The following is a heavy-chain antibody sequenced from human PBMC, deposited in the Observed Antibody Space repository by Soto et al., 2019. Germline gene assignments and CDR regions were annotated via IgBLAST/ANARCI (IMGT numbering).Heavy chain of an antibody. CDR2: IKAYSGNT. CDR1: GYTFPTSP. V-gene: IGHV1-18*01. D-gene: IGHD4-17*01. J-gene: IGHJ4*02. CDR3: AIADYGDDDY. Sequence: QLVQSGAEAKKPGASVKVSCKASGYTFPTSPISWVRQAPGQGLEWMGWIKAYSGNTNYAQKLQGRVTMTTDTSTNTAYMELRSLPTDDTAIYYCAIADYGDDDYWGQGTLVTVSS.